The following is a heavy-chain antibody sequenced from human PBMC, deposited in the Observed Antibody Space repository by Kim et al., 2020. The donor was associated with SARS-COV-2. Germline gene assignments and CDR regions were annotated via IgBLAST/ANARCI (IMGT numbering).Heavy chain of an antibody. D-gene: IGHD6-13*01. V-gene: IGHV3-23*01. CDR3: AKEVSWKAAARYEY. Sequence: GGSLRLSCAASGFTFSSYAMSWVRQAPGEGLVWVSSISASGDNTYHADSVKGRFTISRDNSKNTLYLQMNSLRDEDTALYYCAKEVSWKAAARYEYWGQGTLVTVSS. J-gene: IGHJ4*02. CDR2: ISASGDNT. CDR1: GFTFSSYA.